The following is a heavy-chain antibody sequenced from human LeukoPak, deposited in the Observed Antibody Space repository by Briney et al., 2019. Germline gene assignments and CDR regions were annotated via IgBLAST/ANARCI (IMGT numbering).Heavy chain of an antibody. J-gene: IGHJ4*02. CDR2: ISAYDGNT. D-gene: IGHD3-22*01. CDR3: ARAPPHYYDCDVPFDY. CDR1: GYTFASYG. Sequence: ASVKVSCRASGYTFASYGISWVRQAPGQGLEGMGWISAYDGNTKYAQKLQGRVTMTTDASTSIAYMELRGLKSDDTAVYYCARAPPHYYDCDVPFDYWGQGTLVTVSS. V-gene: IGHV1-18*01.